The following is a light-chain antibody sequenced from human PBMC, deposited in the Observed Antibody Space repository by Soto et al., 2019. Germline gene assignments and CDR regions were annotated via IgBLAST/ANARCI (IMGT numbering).Light chain of an antibody. J-gene: IGKJ4*01. Sequence: EIVMTQSPATLSVSPGERATLSCRASQSVSNNLAWYQQRPGQAPRLLIYGASTRATGIPARFSGSGSGTEFTLTISSLESEDFAVYYCQQYNNWPPRATFGGGTTVENK. V-gene: IGKV3-15*01. CDR3: QQYNNWPPRAT. CDR2: GAS. CDR1: QSVSNN.